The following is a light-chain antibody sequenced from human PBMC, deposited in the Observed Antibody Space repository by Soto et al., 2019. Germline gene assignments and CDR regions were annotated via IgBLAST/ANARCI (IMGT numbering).Light chain of an antibody. CDR1: QSVLYSSNNKNY. CDR2: WAS. V-gene: IGKV4-1*01. Sequence: DIVMTQSPDSLAVSLGERATINCKSSQSVLYSSNNKNYLAWYQQKPGQPPKLLIYWASTRESGVPDRFSGGGSGTDFTLTISSRQAEDVAVYYCQQCYRPWTFGQVTKVEIK. CDR3: QQCYRPWT. J-gene: IGKJ1*01.